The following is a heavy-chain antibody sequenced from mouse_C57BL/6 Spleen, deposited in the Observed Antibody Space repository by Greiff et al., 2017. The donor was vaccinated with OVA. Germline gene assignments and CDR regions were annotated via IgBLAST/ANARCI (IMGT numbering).Heavy chain of an antibody. CDR3: ARVTTVVPDY. Sequence: VQLQQPGAELVRPGSSVKLSCKASGYTFTSYWMHWVKQRPIQGLEWIGNIDPSDSETHYNQKFKDKATLTVDKSSSTAYMQLSSLTSEDSAVYYCARVTTVVPDYWGQGTTLTVSS. D-gene: IGHD1-1*01. V-gene: IGHV1-52*01. CDR2: IDPSDSET. J-gene: IGHJ2*01. CDR1: GYTFTSYW.